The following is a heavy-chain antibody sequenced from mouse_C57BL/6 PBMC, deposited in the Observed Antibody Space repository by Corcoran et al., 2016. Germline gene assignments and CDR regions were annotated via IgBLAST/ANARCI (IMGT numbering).Heavy chain of an antibody. V-gene: IGHV1-26*01. Sequence: EVLLQQSGPELVKPGASGKISCKASGYTFTDYYMNWVKQSHGKSLEWIGDINPNNGGTSYNQKFKGKATLTVDKSSSTAYMELRSLTSEDSAVYYCARSGITRGYWYFDVGGTGTTVTVSS. J-gene: IGHJ1*03. D-gene: IGHD1-1*01. CDR2: INPNNGGT. CDR1: GYTFTDYY. CDR3: ARSGITRGYWYFDV.